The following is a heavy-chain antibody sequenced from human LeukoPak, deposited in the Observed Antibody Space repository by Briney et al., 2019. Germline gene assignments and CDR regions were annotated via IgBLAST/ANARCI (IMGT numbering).Heavy chain of an antibody. V-gene: IGHV1-18*01. J-gene: IGHJ6*02. CDR2: ISAYNGNT. Sequence: GASVKVSCKASGYTLTSYGISWVRQAPGQGLEWMGWISAYNGNTNYAQKLQGRVTMTTDTSTSTAYMELRSLRSDDTAVYYCARASVRFGNIVATTYYYGMDVWGQGTTVTVSS. D-gene: IGHD5-12*01. CDR1: GYTLTSYG. CDR3: ARASVRFGNIVATTYYYGMDV.